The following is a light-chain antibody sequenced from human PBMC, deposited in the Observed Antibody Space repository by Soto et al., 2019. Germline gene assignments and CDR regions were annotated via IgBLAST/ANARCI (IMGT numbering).Light chain of an antibody. CDR2: DAS. V-gene: IGKV1-5*01. J-gene: IGKJ3*01. CDR3: QQYNSYPFT. Sequence: DIQMTQSPSTLSASVGDRVTITCRASQSISSWLAWYQQKPGKAPQLLIYDASSLESGVPSRFSGSGSGTEFTLTISSLQPDDFATYNCQQYNSYPFTFGPWTKVDI. CDR1: QSISSW.